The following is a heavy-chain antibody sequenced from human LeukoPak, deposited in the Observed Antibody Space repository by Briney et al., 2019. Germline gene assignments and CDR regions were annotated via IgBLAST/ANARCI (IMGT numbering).Heavy chain of an antibody. V-gene: IGHV3-7*04. CDR3: VRGGGSFDS. D-gene: IGHD3-16*01. J-gene: IGHJ4*02. CDR1: GFTFSSHY. Sequence: GGSLRLSCSGSGFTFSSHYISWVRQAPGKGLEWVANIKYDGSDKRYVDSVKGRFTVSRDNANNSLYLQMNSLRAEDTAVYYCVRGGGSFDSWGQGTLVTVSS. CDR2: IKYDGSDK.